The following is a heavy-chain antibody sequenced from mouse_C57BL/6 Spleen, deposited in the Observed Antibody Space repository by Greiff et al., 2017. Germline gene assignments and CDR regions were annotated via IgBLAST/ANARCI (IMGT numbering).Heavy chain of an antibody. J-gene: IGHJ4*01. Sequence: QVQLQQPGAELVRPGSSVKLSCKASGYPFTSYWLHWVKQRPIQGLEWIGNIDPSDSETHYNQKFKDKATLTVDKSSSTAYMQLSSLTSEDSAVYYCARGDYYMEAMDYWGQGTSVTVSS. CDR2: IDPSDSET. CDR1: GYPFTSYW. CDR3: ARGDYYMEAMDY. V-gene: IGHV1-52*01. D-gene: IGHD2-12*01.